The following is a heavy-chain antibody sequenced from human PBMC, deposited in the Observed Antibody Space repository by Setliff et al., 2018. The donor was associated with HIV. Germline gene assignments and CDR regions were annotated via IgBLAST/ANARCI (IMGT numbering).Heavy chain of an antibody. J-gene: IGHJ4*02. CDR3: AKDNWWSMTMVTPGIYYFEY. CDR1: GFTFSSYS. Sequence: SGGSLRLSCAASGFTFSSYSMNWVRQAPGKGLEWVSSISGGGDRTNYADSVKGRFTISRDKSKNTLFLQINSLRAEDTAIYYCAKDNWWSMTMVTPGIYYFEYWGQGTLVTVSS. CDR2: ISGGGDRT. D-gene: IGHD4-17*01. V-gene: IGHV3-23*01.